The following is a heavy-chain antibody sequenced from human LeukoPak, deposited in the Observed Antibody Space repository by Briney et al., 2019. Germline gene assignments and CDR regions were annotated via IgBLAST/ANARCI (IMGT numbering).Heavy chain of an antibody. V-gene: IGHV3-23*01. CDR2: ISGSGGST. CDR1: GFTLSSYA. Sequence: TGGSLRPSCSASGFTLSSYAMSWVRQAPGKGLGWVSAISGSGGSTYYADSVKGRFTISRDNSKNTLYLQMNSLRAEDTAVYYCAKGSYSSSWSFDYWGQGTLVTVSS. CDR3: AKGSYSSSWSFDY. D-gene: IGHD6-13*01. J-gene: IGHJ4*02.